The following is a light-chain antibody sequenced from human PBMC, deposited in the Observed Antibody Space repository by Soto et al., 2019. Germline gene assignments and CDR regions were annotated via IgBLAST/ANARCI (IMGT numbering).Light chain of an antibody. CDR2: AAS. CDR1: QGVSSY. CDR3: QQLKSYPLT. J-gene: IGKJ4*01. Sequence: DIQLTQSPSFLSASVGDRVTITCRASQGVSSYLAWYQQKPGKAPKLLIYAASTLQSGVPSRFSGSGSGTEFTLTISSRQPEDFATYYCQQLKSYPLTFGGGTKVEIK. V-gene: IGKV1-9*01.